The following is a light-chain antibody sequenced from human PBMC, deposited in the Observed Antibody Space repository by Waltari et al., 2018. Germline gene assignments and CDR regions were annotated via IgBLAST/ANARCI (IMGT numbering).Light chain of an antibody. CDR1: QSILYRSNNKNY. CDR2: WAS. V-gene: IGKV4-1*01. Sequence: DIVMTQSPDSLAVSLGERATIDCKSSQSILYRSNNKNYLAWYQRKPGQPPKLLIYWASTRESGVPDRFSGSGSGTDFTLTSSSLQAEDVAVYYCQQYYSTPPSFGGGTKVEIK. J-gene: IGKJ4*01. CDR3: QQYYSTPPS.